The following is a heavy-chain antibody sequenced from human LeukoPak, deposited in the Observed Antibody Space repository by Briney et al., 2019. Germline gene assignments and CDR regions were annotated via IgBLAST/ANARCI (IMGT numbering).Heavy chain of an antibody. CDR2: IKGDGSET. V-gene: IGHV3-74*01. D-gene: IGHD3-22*01. CDR3: VRGQIGVSVIVH. J-gene: IGHJ5*02. CDR1: GFTFSDYW. Sequence: GGSLRLSCAASGFTFSDYWMHWVRQVAGKGLVWVSRIKGDGSETNYAGSVKGRFTISRDNAKNTLFLQMNSLRVEDTAVYYCVRGQIGVSVIVHWGQGTLVTVSS.